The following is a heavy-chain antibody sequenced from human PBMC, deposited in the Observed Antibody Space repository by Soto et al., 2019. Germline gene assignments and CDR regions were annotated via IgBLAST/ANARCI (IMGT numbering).Heavy chain of an antibody. J-gene: IGHJ3*02. V-gene: IGHV4-31*03. CDR2: IYYSGST. D-gene: IGHD3-10*01. CDR3: ARGGHYYGSGSYPDAFAI. Sequence: SETLSLTCTVSGGSISSGGYYWSWIRQHPGKGLEWIGYIYYSGSTYYNPSLKSRVTISVDTSKNQFSLKLSSVTAADTAVYYCARGGHYYGSGSYPDAFAIWGQGTMVTVSS. CDR1: GGSISSGGYY.